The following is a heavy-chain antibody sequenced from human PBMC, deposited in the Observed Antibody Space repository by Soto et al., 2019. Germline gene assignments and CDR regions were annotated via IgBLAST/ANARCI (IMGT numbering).Heavy chain of an antibody. V-gene: IGHV3-21*01. CDR2: ISSSSSYI. J-gene: IGHJ4*02. Sequence: PGGSLRLSCAASGFTFSSYSMNWVRQAPGKGLEWVSSISSSSSYIYYADSVKGRFTISRDNAKNSLYLQMNSLRAEDTAVYYCARANRGGSSWYADGERYFDYWGQGTLVTVSS. D-gene: IGHD6-13*01. CDR3: ARANRGGSSWYADGERYFDY. CDR1: GFTFSSYS.